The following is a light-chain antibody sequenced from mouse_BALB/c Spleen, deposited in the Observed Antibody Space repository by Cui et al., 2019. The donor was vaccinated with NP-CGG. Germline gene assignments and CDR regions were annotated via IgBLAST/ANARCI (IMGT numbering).Light chain of an antibody. J-gene: IGLJ1*01. CDR3: ALWYSNHWV. CDR2: GTN. V-gene: IGLV1*01. CDR1: TGVVTTSNY. Sequence: QPIVTQESALTTSPGETVTLTCRSSTGVVTTSNYANWVQEKPDHLFTGLIGGTNNRAPGVPARFSGSLIGDKAALTITGAQTEDEAIYFCALWYSNHWVFGGGTKLTVL.